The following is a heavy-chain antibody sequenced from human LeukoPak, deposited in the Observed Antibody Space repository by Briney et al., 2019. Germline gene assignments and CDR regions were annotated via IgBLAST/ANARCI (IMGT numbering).Heavy chain of an antibody. V-gene: IGHV3-30*02. CDR3: AKDDLSYYDSSGYFSSFDY. D-gene: IGHD3-22*01. CDR2: IRYDGSNK. J-gene: IGHJ4*02. Sequence: GGSLRLSCAASGFTFSSYGMHWVRQAPGKGLEWVAFIRYDGSNKYYADSVKGRFTISRDNSKNTLYLQMNSLRAEDTAVYYCAKDDLSYYDSSGYFSSFDYWGQGTLVTVSS. CDR1: GFTFSSYG.